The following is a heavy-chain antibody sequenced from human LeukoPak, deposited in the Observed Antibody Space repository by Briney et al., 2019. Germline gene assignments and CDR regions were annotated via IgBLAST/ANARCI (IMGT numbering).Heavy chain of an antibody. D-gene: IGHD1-1*01. CDR3: ANLRGNNWYIEY. V-gene: IGHV3-30*18. CDR1: GLTFRNYG. CDR2: VSYDGRNT. Sequence: PGKSLRLSCAASGLTFRNYGMHWVRQAPGKGLEWVAVVSYDGRNTYYVDSVKGRFTVSRDNSKNTLYLQMNNLRVEDTAVYYCANLRGNNWYIEYWGQGTLVTVSS. J-gene: IGHJ4*02.